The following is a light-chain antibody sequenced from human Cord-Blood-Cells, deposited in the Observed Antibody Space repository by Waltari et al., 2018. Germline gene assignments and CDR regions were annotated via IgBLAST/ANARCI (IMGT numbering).Light chain of an antibody. V-gene: IGLV2-14*01. CDR3: SSYTSSSTVV. Sequence: QSALTQPASVSGSPGQSITISCTGTSSDVGGYNYVSWYQQHPGKAPKLMIYDVSNRPVGVSNRFSGSKSGHTASLTISGLQAEDEADYYCSSYTSSSTVVFGGGTKLTVL. CDR1: SSDVGGYNY. CDR2: DVS. J-gene: IGLJ2*01.